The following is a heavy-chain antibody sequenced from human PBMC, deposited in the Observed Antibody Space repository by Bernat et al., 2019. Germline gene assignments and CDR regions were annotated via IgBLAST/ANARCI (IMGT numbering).Heavy chain of an antibody. J-gene: IGHJ2*01. CDR1: GFTVSSNY. D-gene: IGHD4-17*01. Sequence: EVQLVESGGGLVQPGGSLRLSCAASGFTVSSNYMSWVRQAPGKGLEWVSTISGSGGSTYFPDSVKGRFTISRDNSKNTLYLQMNSLRAEDTAVYYCARHDYGDYAGPWYFDLWGRGTLVTVSS. CDR3: ARHDYGDYAGPWYFDL. CDR2: ISGSGGST. V-gene: IGHV3-23*04.